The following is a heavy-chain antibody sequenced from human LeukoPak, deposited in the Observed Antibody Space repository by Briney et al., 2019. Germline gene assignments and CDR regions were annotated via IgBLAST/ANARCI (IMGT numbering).Heavy chain of an antibody. CDR3: AREGFSYYYGSGTYDY. D-gene: IGHD3-10*01. V-gene: IGHV3-7*01. Sequence: GGSLRLSCAASGFTFINYWMSWVRQAPGKGLEWVANIKKDGSEKYYVDSVKGRFTISRDNAKNTLYLQMNSLRAEDTAVYYCAREGFSYYYGSGTYDYWGQGTLVTVSS. J-gene: IGHJ4*02. CDR1: GFTFINYW. CDR2: IKKDGSEK.